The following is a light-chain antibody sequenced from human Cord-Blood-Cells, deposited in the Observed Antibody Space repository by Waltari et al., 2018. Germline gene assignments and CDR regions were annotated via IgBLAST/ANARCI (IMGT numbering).Light chain of an antibody. CDR1: SSNIGAGYD. V-gene: IGLV1-40*01. CDR3: QSYDSSLSGSV. J-gene: IGLJ2*01. Sequence: QSVLTQPPSVSGAPGQRVTISCIGSSSNIGAGYDVHWYQQLPGTTPKPLISGNSNRPSGVPDRFSGSKSGTSASLAITGLQAEDEADYYCQSYDSSLSGSVFGGGTKLTVL. CDR2: GNS.